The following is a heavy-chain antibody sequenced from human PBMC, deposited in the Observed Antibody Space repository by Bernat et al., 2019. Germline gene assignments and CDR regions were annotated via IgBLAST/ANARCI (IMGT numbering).Heavy chain of an antibody. CDR3: ARDTFTGFGDLNPQYYYHYGLDV. J-gene: IGHJ6*02. D-gene: IGHD3-10*01. Sequence: QVQLVESGGGVVQPGRSLRVSCAASGFTFSRNGIHWVRQAPGKGLEWVAVIWYDGSKKYYVDSVRGRFTISRDNSKNMLYLQMNNLTVEDTAVYYCARDTFTGFGDLNPQYYYHYGLDVWGQGTTVIVSS. CDR1: GFTFSRNG. V-gene: IGHV3-33*01. CDR2: IWYDGSKK.